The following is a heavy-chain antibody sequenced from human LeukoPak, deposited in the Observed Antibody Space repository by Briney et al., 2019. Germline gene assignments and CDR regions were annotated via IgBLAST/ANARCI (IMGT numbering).Heavy chain of an antibody. V-gene: IGHV3-7*01. J-gene: IGHJ6*02. CDR2: IKQDGSEK. D-gene: IGHD3-10*01. CDR3: ARDHYYGSGSYYYSEYYYYGMDV. CDR1: GFTFSSYW. Sequence: PGGSLRLSCAASGFTFSSYWMSWVRQAPGKGLEWVANIKQDGSEKYYVDSVKGRFTISRDNAKNSLYLQMNSLRAEDTAVYYCARDHYYGSGSYYYSEYYYYGMDVWGQGTTVTVSS.